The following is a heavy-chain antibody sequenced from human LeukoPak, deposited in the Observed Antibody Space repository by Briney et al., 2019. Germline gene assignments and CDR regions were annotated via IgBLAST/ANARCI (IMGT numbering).Heavy chain of an antibody. Sequence: GGSLRLSCAASGFTFTTHSFNWFRQAPGKGLEWVASISSTNTYIKYADSVKGRFTISRDNTKNSVFLQMNSLTGEDTAVYYCAREGGDAFDIWGQGTMVTVSS. CDR2: ISSTNTYI. CDR3: AREGGDAFDI. J-gene: IGHJ3*02. V-gene: IGHV3-21*01. D-gene: IGHD3-16*01. CDR1: GFTFTTHS.